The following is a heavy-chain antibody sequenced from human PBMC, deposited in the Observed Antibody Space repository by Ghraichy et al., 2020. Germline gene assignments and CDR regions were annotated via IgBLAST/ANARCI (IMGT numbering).Heavy chain of an antibody. Sequence: SQTLSLTCSVSGGSVNSDLYYWSWIRQPPGKGLEWIGYVFYSGSTNYNPSLKSRVTMSVDTSKNQFSLRLSSVTTADTAIYYCARVRGYNYGLFDYWGQGTLVTVSS. CDR1: GGSVNSDLYY. V-gene: IGHV4-61*01. CDR2: VFYSGST. D-gene: IGHD5-18*01. J-gene: IGHJ4*02. CDR3: ARVRGYNYGLFDY.